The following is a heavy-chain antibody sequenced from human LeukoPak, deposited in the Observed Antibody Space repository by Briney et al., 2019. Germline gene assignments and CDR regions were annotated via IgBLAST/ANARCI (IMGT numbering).Heavy chain of an antibody. CDR3: AKVVGGYSGYEGY. CDR1: GFTFSSYA. V-gene: IGHV3-23*01. Sequence: GGFLRLSCAASGFTFSSYAMSWVRQAPGKGLEWVSAISGSGGSTYYADSVKGRFTISRDNSKNTLYLQMNSLRAEDTAVYYCAKVVGGYSGYEGYWGQGTLVTVSS. J-gene: IGHJ4*02. CDR2: ISGSGGST. D-gene: IGHD5-12*01.